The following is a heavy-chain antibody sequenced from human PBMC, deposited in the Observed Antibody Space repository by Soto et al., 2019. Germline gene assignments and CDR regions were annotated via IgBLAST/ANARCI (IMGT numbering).Heavy chain of an antibody. CDR2: ISGSGGST. Sequence: EVQLLESGGGLVQPGGSLRLSCAASGFTFSSYAMSWVRQAPGKGLEWVSAISGSGGSTYYADSVKGRFTISRDNSKNTLYLQMNSLRAEDTAVYYCAKSPILAARPQEDKNWYFDLWGRGTLVTVSS. CDR3: AKSPILAARPQEDKNWYFDL. J-gene: IGHJ2*01. D-gene: IGHD6-6*01. V-gene: IGHV3-23*01. CDR1: GFTFSSYA.